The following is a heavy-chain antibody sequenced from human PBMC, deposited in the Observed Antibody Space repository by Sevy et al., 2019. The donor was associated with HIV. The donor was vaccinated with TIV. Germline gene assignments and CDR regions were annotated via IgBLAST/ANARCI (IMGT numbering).Heavy chain of an antibody. CDR2: ISHDGINE. Sequence: GGSLRLSCIGSGFSFSYYGIHWVRQSPGTGLDWVALISHDGINEYYADSVKGRFTISRDNSKNTVYLEMNSLRNEDTAIYFCANAYSGSYSHSYLYALDVWGQRTTVTVSS. D-gene: IGHD1-26*01. V-gene: IGHV3-30*18. CDR3: ANAYSGSYSHSYLYALDV. CDR1: GFSFSYYG. J-gene: IGHJ6*02.